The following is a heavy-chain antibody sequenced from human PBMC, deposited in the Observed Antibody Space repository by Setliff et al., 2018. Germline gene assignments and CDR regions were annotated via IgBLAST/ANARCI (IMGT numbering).Heavy chain of an antibody. CDR1: GYSISSGHY. D-gene: IGHD3-22*01. CDR3: ARDHPTYYYDSRGLGS. Sequence: SETLSLTCTVSGYSISSGHYWGWIRQPPGKGLEWIGSISHSGSTYYNPSLRSRVTISLDTSRNQFSLKLTSVAAADTAVYYCARDHPTYYYDSRGLGSWGQGTLVTVSS. CDR2: ISHSGST. J-gene: IGHJ5*02. V-gene: IGHV4-38-2*02.